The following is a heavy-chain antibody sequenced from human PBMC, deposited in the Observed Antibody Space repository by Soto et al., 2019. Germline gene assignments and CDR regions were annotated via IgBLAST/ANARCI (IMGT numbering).Heavy chain of an antibody. CDR1: GGSIRSYY. Sequence: SETLSLTCTVSGGSIRSYYWSWIRQPPGKGLECIGYIYYSGSTNYNPSLKSRVTISVDTSKNQFSLKLSSVTAADTAVYYCARVLSDSSLGFDYWGQGTLVTVSS. CDR2: IYYSGST. D-gene: IGHD3-22*01. J-gene: IGHJ4*02. CDR3: ARVLSDSSLGFDY. V-gene: IGHV4-59*01.